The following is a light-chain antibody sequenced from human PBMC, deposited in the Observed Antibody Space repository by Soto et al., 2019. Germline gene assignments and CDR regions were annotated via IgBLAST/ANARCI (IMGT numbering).Light chain of an antibody. CDR1: SSNIGRST. V-gene: IGLV1-44*01. Sequence: SVLTQPPSASGTPGQTVTISCSGSSSNIGRSTVNWYQQLPGTAPRLLIYLNDQRPSGVPDRFSGSKSGTSASLAISGLQSEDEADYYCEAWDDSLKGSVVFGGGTPLTVL. CDR2: LND. J-gene: IGLJ2*01. CDR3: EAWDDSLKGSVV.